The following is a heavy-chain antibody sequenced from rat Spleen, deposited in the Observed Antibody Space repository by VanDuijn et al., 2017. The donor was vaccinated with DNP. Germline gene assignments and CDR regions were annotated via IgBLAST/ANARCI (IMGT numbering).Heavy chain of an antibody. J-gene: IGHJ2*01. V-gene: IGHV3-1*01. CDR2: INYSGTT. CDR1: GYSITSFY. CDR3: ARWTHYFDY. Sequence: EVQLQESGPGLVKPSQSLSLTCSVTGYSITSFYWGWVRMFPETKMEYIGHINYSGTTTYNPSLKSRISITRDTSKNQFFLQLNSVTTEDTASYYCARWTHYFDYWGRGVMVTVSS.